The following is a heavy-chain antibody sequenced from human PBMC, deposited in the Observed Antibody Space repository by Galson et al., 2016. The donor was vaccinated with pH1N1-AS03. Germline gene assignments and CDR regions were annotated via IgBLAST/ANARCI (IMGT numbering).Heavy chain of an antibody. CDR3: ARPWAVTDAFDI. V-gene: IGHV5-51*01. CDR2: IYPGDSDT. Sequence: QSGAEVTEPGESLRISCKASGYTFIYYWIGWVRQMPGKGLEWMGIIYPGDSDTRYSPSFQGQVTISADKSISTAYLQWSSLKASDTAADYCARPWAVTDAFDIWGQGTMVTIS. D-gene: IGHD4-17*01. J-gene: IGHJ3*02. CDR1: GYTFIYYW.